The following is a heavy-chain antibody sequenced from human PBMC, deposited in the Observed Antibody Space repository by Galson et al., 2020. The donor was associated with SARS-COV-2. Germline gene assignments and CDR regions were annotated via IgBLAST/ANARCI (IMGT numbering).Heavy chain of an antibody. CDR2: IYTSGST. CDR3: ARGRPFLEFDY. J-gene: IGHJ4*02. Sequence: SATLSLTCNVSGGSISSYYWSWIRQPAGKGLEWIGRIYTSGSTNYNPSLKSRVTMSVDTSKNQFSLKLSSVTAADTAVYYCARGRPFLEFDYWGQGTLVTVSS. CDR1: GGSISSYY. V-gene: IGHV4-4*07. D-gene: IGHD3-16*01.